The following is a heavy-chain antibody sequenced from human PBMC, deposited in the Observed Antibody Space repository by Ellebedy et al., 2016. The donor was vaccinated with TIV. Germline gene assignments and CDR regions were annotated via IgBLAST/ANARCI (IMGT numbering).Heavy chain of an antibody. V-gene: IGHV1-8*01. J-gene: IGHJ4*02. Sequence: ASVKVSCKASGYTFTSYDINWVRQATGQGLEWMGWVNPNSGNTGYAQKFQGRVTMTRNTSISTAYMELSSLRSEDTAVYYCASGPRNDYSNVHGYWGRGTLVTVSS. D-gene: IGHD4-11*01. CDR3: ASGPRNDYSNVHGY. CDR2: VNPNSGNT. CDR1: GYTFTSYD.